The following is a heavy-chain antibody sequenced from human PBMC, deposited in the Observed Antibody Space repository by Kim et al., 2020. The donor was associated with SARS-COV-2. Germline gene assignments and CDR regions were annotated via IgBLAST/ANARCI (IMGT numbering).Heavy chain of an antibody. CDR1: GDSISSYY. CDR3: ARAQLVSYYYYGMDV. V-gene: IGHV4-59*01. Sequence: SETLSLTCTVSGDSISSYYWSWIRQPPGKGLEWIGYMYYSGSTNYNPSLKSRVTISVDTSKNQFSLKLSSVTAADTAVYYCARAQLVSYYYYGMDVWGQGTTVTVSS. J-gene: IGHJ6*02. D-gene: IGHD6-6*01. CDR2: MYYSGST.